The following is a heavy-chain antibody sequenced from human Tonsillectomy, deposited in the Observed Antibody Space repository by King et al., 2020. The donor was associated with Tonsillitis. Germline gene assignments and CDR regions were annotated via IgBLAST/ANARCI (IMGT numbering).Heavy chain of an antibody. Sequence: QLVQSGVEVKKPGASVKVSCKASGYTFTNYGISWVRQAPGQGLEWMGWISAYNGNTDYAQKFQGRVTMTTDTSTTTAYMELRSLRSDDSDVSYCARDRGLYSRGDASDIWGQGTLVTVSS. D-gene: IGHD6-13*01. V-gene: IGHV1-18*01. J-gene: IGHJ3*02. CDR2: ISAYNGNT. CDR3: ARDRGLYSRGDASDI. CDR1: GYTFTNYG.